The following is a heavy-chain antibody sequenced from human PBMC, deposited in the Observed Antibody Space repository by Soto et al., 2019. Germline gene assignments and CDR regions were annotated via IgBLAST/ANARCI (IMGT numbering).Heavy chain of an antibody. CDR3: ARTGYDSSGYRPNYGMDV. D-gene: IGHD3-22*01. V-gene: IGHV1-2*04. Sequence: GXSVKVSFNASGYTVTGYYMHWVRHTPGQGLEWMGWINPNSGGTNYAQKFQGWVTMTRDTSISTAYMELSRLRSEDTDVYYCARTGYDSSGYRPNYGMDVWGQGTTVTVSS. CDR1: GYTVTGYY. CDR2: INPNSGGT. J-gene: IGHJ6*02.